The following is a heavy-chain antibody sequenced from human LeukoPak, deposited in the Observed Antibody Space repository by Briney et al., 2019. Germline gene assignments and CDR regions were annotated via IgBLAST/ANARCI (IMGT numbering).Heavy chain of an antibody. J-gene: IGHJ4*02. D-gene: IGHD5-12*01. V-gene: IGHV3-20*04. CDR3: ARGYSGYDWGYYFDY. CDR2: INWNGGST. CDR1: GFTFDDYG. Sequence: PGGALRLSCAASGFTFDDYGMNWVRQAPGKGLEWVSGINWNGGSTGYADSVKGRFTISRDNAKNSLYLQMNSLRAEDTALYYCARGYSGYDWGYYFDYCGQGTLVTVSS.